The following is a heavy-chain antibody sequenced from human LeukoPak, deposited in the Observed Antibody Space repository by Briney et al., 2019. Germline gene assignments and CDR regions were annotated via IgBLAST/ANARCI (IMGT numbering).Heavy chain of an antibody. Sequence: SETLSLTCTVSGYSISSGYYWGWIRQPPGKGLEWIGSIYYSGSTYYNPSLKSRVTISVDTSKNQFSLKLSSVTAADTAVYYCARHKGSGKDRRNWFDPWGQGTLVTVSS. D-gene: IGHD3-10*01. V-gene: IGHV4-38-2*02. J-gene: IGHJ5*02. CDR2: IYYSGST. CDR1: GYSISSGYY. CDR3: ARHKGSGKDRRNWFDP.